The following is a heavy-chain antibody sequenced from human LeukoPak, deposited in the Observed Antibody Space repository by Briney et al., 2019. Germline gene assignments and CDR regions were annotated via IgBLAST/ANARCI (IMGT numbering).Heavy chain of an antibody. J-gene: IGHJ3*02. CDR3: AKDGRNSPLM. Sequence: GGSLRLSCAASGFTFSSYEMNWVRQAPGKGLDWVSGITSTGGTTYYADSVQGRFTISRDNSRNMLYLQMNSLRAEDTAVYYCAKDGRNSPLMWGQGTVVSVSS. D-gene: IGHD2/OR15-2a*01. V-gene: IGHV3-23*01. CDR2: ITSTGGTT. CDR1: GFTFSSYE.